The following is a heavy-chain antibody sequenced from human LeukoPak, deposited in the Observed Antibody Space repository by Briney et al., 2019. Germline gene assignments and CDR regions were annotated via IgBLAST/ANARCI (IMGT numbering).Heavy chain of an antibody. CDR1: GGSFSGYY. CDR2: INHSGST. V-gene: IGHV4-34*01. CDR3: ARVKRLRLTLGGSYYYGMDV. J-gene: IGHJ6*02. D-gene: IGHD5-12*01. Sequence: SETLPLTCAVYGGSFSGYYWSWIRQPPGKGLEWIGEINHSGSTNYNPSLKSRVTISVDTSKNQFSLKLSSVTAADTAVYYCARVKRLRLTLGGSYYYGMDVWGQGTTVTVSS.